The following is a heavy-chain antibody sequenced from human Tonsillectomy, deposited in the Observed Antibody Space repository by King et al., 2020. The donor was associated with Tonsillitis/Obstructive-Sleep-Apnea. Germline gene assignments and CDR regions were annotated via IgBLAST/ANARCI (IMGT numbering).Heavy chain of an antibody. CDR1: NGSFSIYY. J-gene: IGHJ4*02. CDR2: INHSGST. V-gene: IGHV4-34*01. Sequence: VQLQQWGAGLLKPSETLSLTCAVSNGSFSIYYWNWIRQPPGKGLEWIGEINHSGSTSYNPSLKSRVTITVDTSKNQFSLRLRSVTAADTAVYYCARTLGGAYGIWYVDYWGQGSLVTVAS. D-gene: IGHD6-13*01. CDR3: ARTLGGAYGIWYVDY.